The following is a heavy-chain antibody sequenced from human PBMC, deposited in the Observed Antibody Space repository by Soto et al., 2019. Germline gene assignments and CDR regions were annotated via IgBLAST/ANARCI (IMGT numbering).Heavy chain of an antibody. Sequence: QITLKESGPTLVKPTQTLTLTCTFSGFSLSTSGVGVGWIRQPPGKALEWLALIYWDDDKRYSPSLKSRLTITKDTSKNQVVLTMTNIDPVDTATYYVAHRQHSRSPSHFDYWGQGTLVTVSS. CDR1: GFSLSTSGVG. CDR3: AHRQHSRSPSHFDY. V-gene: IGHV2-5*02. J-gene: IGHJ4*02. CDR2: IYWDDDK. D-gene: IGHD6-13*01.